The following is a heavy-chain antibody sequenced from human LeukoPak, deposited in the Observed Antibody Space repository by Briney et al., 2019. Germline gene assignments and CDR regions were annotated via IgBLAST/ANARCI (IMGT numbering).Heavy chain of an antibody. V-gene: IGHV4-4*07. Sequence: SETLSLTCAVYGGSFSGYYWSWIRQPAGKGLEWIGRIYTSGSTNYNPSLKSRVTMSVDTSKNQFSLKLSSVTAADTAVYYCARDGGRRFPFDYWGQGTLVTVSS. CDR1: GGSFSGYY. D-gene: IGHD5/OR15-5a*01. CDR3: ARDGGRRFPFDY. J-gene: IGHJ4*02. CDR2: IYTSGST.